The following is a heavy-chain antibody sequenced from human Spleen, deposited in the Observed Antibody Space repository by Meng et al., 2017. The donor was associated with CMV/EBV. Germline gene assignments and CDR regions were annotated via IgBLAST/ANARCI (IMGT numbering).Heavy chain of an antibody. CDR3: ARVREHTSLGNYWFDP. V-gene: IGHV4-4*02. Sequence: SETLSLTCTVSGASITTTKWWTWVRQTPGKGLEWVGEIDHSGNSNSNPSLKSRLTLSLDTSKNYLSLTMTSVTAEDTAIYYCARVREHTSLGNYWFDPWGQGTLVTVPQ. D-gene: IGHD3-16*01. CDR2: IDHSGNS. J-gene: IGHJ5*02. CDR1: GASITTTKW.